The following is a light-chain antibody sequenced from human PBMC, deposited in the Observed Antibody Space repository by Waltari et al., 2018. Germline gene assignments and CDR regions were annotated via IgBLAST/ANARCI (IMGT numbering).Light chain of an antibody. J-gene: IGLJ3*02. CDR1: SSAIRCQTS. V-gene: IGLV2-14*01. CDR3: SSYTSSNTWV. Sequence: QSALTPPASVSGSPGHSISIPCHGTSSAIRCQTSFSWYQQHPGKAPILMIYEVSKRPSGVSSRFSGSKSGNTASLTISGLQAEDEADYYCSSYTSSNTWVFGGGTKLTVL. CDR2: EVS.